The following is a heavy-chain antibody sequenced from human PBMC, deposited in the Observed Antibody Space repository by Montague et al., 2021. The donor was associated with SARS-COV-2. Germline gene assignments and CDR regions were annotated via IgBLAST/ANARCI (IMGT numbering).Heavy chain of an antibody. CDR3: ARIWGATRGDAFDI. CDR2: VDWDDDK. CDR1: GFSLSTSGMC. J-gene: IGHJ3*02. V-gene: IGHV2-70*01. Sequence: PALVKPTQTLTLTCTFSGFSLSTSGMCVSWIRQPPGKALEWLALVDWDDDKYYSTSLKTRLTISKDTSKNQVVLTMTNMDPVYTATYYCARIWGATRGDAFDIWGQGTMVTVSS. D-gene: IGHD1-26*01.